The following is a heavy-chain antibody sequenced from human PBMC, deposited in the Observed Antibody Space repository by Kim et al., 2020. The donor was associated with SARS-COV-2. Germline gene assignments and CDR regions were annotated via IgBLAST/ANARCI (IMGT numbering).Heavy chain of an antibody. J-gene: IGHJ4*02. V-gene: IGHV1-2*02. D-gene: IGHD3-10*01. CDR1: GYAFNNFF. CDR3: GRVPRGGWFRGFDF. CDR2: INPNSGGP. Sequence: ASVKVSCRTSGYAFNNFFIDWVRQARGQGLEWMGRINPNSGGPNYAQKFQGRVAVTRETSITTVYMEMSLLRSDDTAVYYCGRVPRGGWFRGFDFWGQGTLVTVSS.